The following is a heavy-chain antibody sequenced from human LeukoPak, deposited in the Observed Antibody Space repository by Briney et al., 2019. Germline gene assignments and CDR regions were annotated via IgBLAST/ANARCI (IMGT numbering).Heavy chain of an antibody. CDR2: IYHSGST. J-gene: IGHJ4*02. V-gene: IGHV4-4*02. Sequence: SGTLSLTCAVSGGSISSSNWWSWVRQPPGKGLEWIGEIYHSGSTNYNPSLKCRVTISVDKSKNQFSLKLSSVTAADTAVYYCARLGSMGGWYAVYWGQGTLVTVSS. CDR1: GGSISSSNW. CDR3: ARLGSMGGWYAVY. D-gene: IGHD6-19*01.